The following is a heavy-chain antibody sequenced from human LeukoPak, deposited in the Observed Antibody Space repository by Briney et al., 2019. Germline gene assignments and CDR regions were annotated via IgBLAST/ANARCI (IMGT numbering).Heavy chain of an antibody. CDR3: ARDMYYNPVRFDI. CDR2: ISTSGTS. V-gene: IGHV4-61*02. Sequence: SETLSLTCTVSGGSISSGSYYWSWIRQPAGKGLEWIGRISTSGTSNYNPSLNSRVTISLDTSKNRFSLRLSSVIAADTAVYYCARDMYYNPVRFDIWGQGTMVTVSS. D-gene: IGHD3-10*01. J-gene: IGHJ3*02. CDR1: GGSISSGSYY.